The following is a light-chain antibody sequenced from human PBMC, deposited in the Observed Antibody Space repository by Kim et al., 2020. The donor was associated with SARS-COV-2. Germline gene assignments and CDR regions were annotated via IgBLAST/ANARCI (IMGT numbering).Light chain of an antibody. CDR3: GTSDSSRSGLV. J-gene: IGLJ3*02. V-gene: IGLV1-51*01. CDR2: DDN. Sequence: GQKVTISCSGNSSNMGNNYEVWYQQLPGTAPKLLIYDDNRRPSGIPDRFSGSKSGASATLGITGLQTADEDAYYCGTSDSSRSGLVFGGGTQLTVL. CDR1: SSNMGNNY.